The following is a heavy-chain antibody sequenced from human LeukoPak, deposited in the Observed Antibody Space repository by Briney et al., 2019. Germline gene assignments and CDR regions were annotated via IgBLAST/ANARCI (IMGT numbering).Heavy chain of an antibody. CDR1: GFTFTSFA. Sequence: GGSLRLSCAASGFTFTSFAIHWVRQSPGKGLEWVAVVSYDGTSKYYAESVKGRFTISKDKSKNTVLPQMNSLRPEDTAVYYCAREGSAGETFDIWGQGTMVTVSS. CDR3: AREGSAGETFDI. D-gene: IGHD3-10*01. CDR2: VSYDGTSK. V-gene: IGHV3-30*01. J-gene: IGHJ3*02.